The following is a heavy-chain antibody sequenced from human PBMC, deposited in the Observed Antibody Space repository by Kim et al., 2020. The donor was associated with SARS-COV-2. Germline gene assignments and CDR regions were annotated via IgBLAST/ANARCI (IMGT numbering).Heavy chain of an antibody. J-gene: IGHJ6*02. V-gene: IGHV3-21*01. CDR2: ISSSSSYI. Sequence: GGSLRLSCAASGFTFSSYSMNWVRQAPGKGLEWVSSISSSSSYIYYADSVKGRFTISRDNAKNSLYLQMNSLRAEDTAVYYCARDLPSGLWFGELGGGGRDVWGPGPTVTVSS. D-gene: IGHD3-10*01. CDR3: ARDLPSGLWFGELGGGGRDV. CDR1: GFTFSSYS.